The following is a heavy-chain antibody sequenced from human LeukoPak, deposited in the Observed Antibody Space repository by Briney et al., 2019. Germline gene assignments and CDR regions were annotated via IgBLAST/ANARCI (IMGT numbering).Heavy chain of an antibody. CDR2: IYYSGST. J-gene: IGHJ3*02. CDR3: ARDSSGYYWDAFDI. CDR1: GGSISSYY. D-gene: IGHD3-22*01. V-gene: IGHV4-59*01. Sequence: PSETLSLTCTVSGGSISSYYWSWIRQPPGKGLEWIGYIYYSGSTNYNPSLKSRVTISGDTSKNQFSLKLSSVTAADTAVYYCARDSSGYYWDAFDIWGQGTMVTVSS.